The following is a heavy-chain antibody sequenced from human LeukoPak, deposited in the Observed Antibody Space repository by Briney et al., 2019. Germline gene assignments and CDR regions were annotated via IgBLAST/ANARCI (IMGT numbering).Heavy chain of an antibody. Sequence: GGSLRLSCAASGFTFSSYAMHWVRQAPGKGLEYVSAISSNGGSTYYANSVKGRFTISRDNSKNTLYLQMGSLRAEDMAVYYCAREELLGVFDPWGQGTLVTVSS. V-gene: IGHV3-64*01. CDR1: GFTFSSYA. CDR3: AREELLGVFDP. CDR2: ISSNGGST. J-gene: IGHJ5*02. D-gene: IGHD2-8*01.